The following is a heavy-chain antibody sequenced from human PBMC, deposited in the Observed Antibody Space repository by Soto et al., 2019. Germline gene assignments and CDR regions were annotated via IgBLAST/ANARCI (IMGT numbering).Heavy chain of an antibody. CDR1: GHTVSPSS. Sequence: ASVNVSCKSAGHTVSPSSIPWVCAAPGKELERMGGFDSEGGEAIYAQKWHGRVTVTEDTVTDTAYMELSGLKSDDTAVYFRATPTPLRVARIPSITFDGWAQGTPV. J-gene: IGHJ5*02. V-gene: IGHV1-24*01. D-gene: IGHD2-15*01. CDR3: ATPTPLRVARIPSITFDG. CDR2: FDSEGGEA.